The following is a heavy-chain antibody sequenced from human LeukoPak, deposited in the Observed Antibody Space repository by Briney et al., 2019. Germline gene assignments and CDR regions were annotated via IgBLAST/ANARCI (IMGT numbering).Heavy chain of an antibody. D-gene: IGHD6-19*01. Sequence: GESLKISCKGSGYTFATYWIAWVRQMPGKGLEWVGIIYPGDSDIRYSPSFQGQVTISADKSITTAYLQWSSLKASDTAMYYCARHVVPYSSGLAGFDFWGQGTLVTVSS. CDR3: ARHVVPYSSGLAGFDF. CDR1: GYTFATYW. J-gene: IGHJ4*02. CDR2: IYPGDSDI. V-gene: IGHV5-51*01.